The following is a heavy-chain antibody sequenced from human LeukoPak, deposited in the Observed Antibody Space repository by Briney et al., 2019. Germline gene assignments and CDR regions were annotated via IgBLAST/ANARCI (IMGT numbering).Heavy chain of an antibody. J-gene: IGHJ4*02. D-gene: IGHD2-2*01. V-gene: IGHV1-69*13. Sequence: SVKVSCKASGYTFTSYGISWVRQAPGQGLEWMGGIIPIFGTANYAQKFQGRVTITADESTSTAYMELSSLRSEDTAVYYCAGGLGYCSSTSCPFDYWGQGTLVTVSS. CDR1: GYTFTSYG. CDR2: IIPIFGTA. CDR3: AGGLGYCSSTSCPFDY.